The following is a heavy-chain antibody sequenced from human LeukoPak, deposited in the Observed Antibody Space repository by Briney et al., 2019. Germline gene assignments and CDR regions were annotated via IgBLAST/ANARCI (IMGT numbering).Heavy chain of an antibody. CDR2: INHSGDT. CDR3: ARLLPLQGGDV. J-gene: IGHJ6*02. V-gene: IGHV4-34*01. CDR1: GASFTGYY. D-gene: IGHD2-15*01. Sequence: SETLSLTCAVYGASFTGYYWSWFRQPPGKGREWIGEINHSGDTHYNPSLKSLVTISLDTSNNQFSLNLNSVTAADTAVYYCARLLPLQGGDVWGQGTTVTVSS.